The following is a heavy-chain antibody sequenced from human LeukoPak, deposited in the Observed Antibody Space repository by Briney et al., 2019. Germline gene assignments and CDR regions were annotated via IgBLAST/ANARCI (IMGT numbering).Heavy chain of an antibody. CDR1: GFTLSSSV. D-gene: IGHD3-16*02. CDR3: AKDPRLLRIVGYYFDS. CDR2: LFVCGVGT. Sequence: RGSLRHSCAASGFTLSSSVTSWGPPAPRERLGWVSALFVCGVGTYYAHSLKSPFTISRDNSTRTLFLQMNSLRADDTAVYYCAKDPRLLRIVGYYFDSWGQGTLVTVSS. J-gene: IGHJ4*02. V-gene: IGHV3-23*01.